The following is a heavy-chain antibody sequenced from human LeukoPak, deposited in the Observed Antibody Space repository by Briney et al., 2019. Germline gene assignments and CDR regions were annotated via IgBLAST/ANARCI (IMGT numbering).Heavy chain of an antibody. V-gene: IGHV4-39*01. CDR3: ARVDGYFDP. CDR2: IFYSGST. CDR1: GDSISRSSYY. Sequence: PSETLSLTCIVSGDSISRSSYYWGWIRQPPGKGLEWIGSIFYSGSTYYNPSLKSRISISVDTSKNQFSLKLTSVTAADTAVYYCARVDGYFDPWGCGTLVTVSS. J-gene: IGHJ2*01. D-gene: IGHD3/OR15-3a*01.